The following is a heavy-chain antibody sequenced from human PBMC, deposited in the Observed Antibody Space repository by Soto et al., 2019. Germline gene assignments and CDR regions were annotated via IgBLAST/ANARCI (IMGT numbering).Heavy chain of an antibody. D-gene: IGHD5-12*01. CDR2: IIPIFGTA. CDR3: AREPAEMATIAYYYYGMDV. Sequence: QVQLVQSGAEVKKPGSSVKVSCKASGGTFSSYAISWVRQAPGQGLEWMGGIIPIFGTANYAQKFQGRVTITTDESTSTAYMELSSRRSEDTAVYYCAREPAEMATIAYYYYGMDVWGQGSTVTVSS. J-gene: IGHJ6*02. V-gene: IGHV1-69*01. CDR1: GGTFSSYA.